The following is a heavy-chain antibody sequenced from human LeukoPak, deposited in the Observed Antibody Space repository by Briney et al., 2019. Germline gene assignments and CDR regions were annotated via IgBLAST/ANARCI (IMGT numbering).Heavy chain of an antibody. CDR3: AKGHTSLAP. D-gene: IGHD5-18*01. J-gene: IGHJ4*02. Sequence: SGGSLRLSCAASGFSFTTSWMSWVRRPPGKGLEWVASIEQDGSEKYYVDSVKGRFTISRDNAKNSLFLQMNSLRAEDTAVYYCAKGHTSLAPGGQGALVTVSS. CDR2: IEQDGSEK. V-gene: IGHV3-7*01. CDR1: GFSFTTSW.